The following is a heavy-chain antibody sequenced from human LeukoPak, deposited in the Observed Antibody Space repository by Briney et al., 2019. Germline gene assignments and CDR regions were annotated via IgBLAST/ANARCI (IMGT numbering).Heavy chain of an antibody. Sequence: GGSLRLSCAVSGFTFSNAWMSWVRQAPGKGLEWVGRIKSKTDGGTTDYAAPVKGRFTISRDDSKNTLYLQMNSLKTEDTAVYYCTTDLDIVVVVAARSFDYWGQGTLVTVSS. D-gene: IGHD2-15*01. CDR1: GFTFSNAW. CDR3: TTDLDIVVVVAARSFDY. J-gene: IGHJ4*02. CDR2: IKSKTDGGTT. V-gene: IGHV3-15*01.